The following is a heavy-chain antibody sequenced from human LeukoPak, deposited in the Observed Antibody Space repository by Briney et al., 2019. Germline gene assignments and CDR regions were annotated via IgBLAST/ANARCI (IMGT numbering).Heavy chain of an antibody. CDR2: FDPEDGET. D-gene: IGHD3-22*01. CDR3: ATIKMIAVVSDHRAFDI. Sequence: ASVKVSCKVSGYTLTELSMHWVRQAPGKELEWMGGFDPEDGETIYAQKFQGRVTMTEDTSTDTAYMELSSLRSEDTAVYYCATIKMIAVVSDHRAFDIWGQGTMVTVSS. J-gene: IGHJ3*02. CDR1: GYTLTELS. V-gene: IGHV1-24*01.